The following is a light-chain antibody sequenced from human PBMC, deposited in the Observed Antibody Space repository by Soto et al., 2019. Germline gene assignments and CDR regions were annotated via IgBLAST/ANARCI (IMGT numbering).Light chain of an antibody. V-gene: IGKV3-11*01. CDR1: QSVSRN. J-gene: IGKJ4*01. CDR2: DSS. Sequence: EIVMMQSPGALSVPPGENVSLSFRARQSVSRNLAWYQQKPGQALRLLLYDSSNRATGIPARFSGSGSGTDFTLTISSLEPEDFAVYYCQQRSNWPALTFGGGTKVDIK. CDR3: QQRSNWPALT.